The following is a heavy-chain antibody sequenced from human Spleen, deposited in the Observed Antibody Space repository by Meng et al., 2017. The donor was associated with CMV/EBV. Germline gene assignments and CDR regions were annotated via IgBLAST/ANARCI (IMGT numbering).Heavy chain of an antibody. V-gene: IGHV3-48*04. D-gene: IGHD4/OR15-4a*01. CDR1: GFTFSNYN. J-gene: IGHJ4*02. CDR2: ISTTSTII. Sequence: GGSLRLSCAASGFTFSNYNMNWVRQTPGKGLEWLSYISTTSTIIYYADSVKGRFTISRDNAKNSLYLQMNSLRADDTAVYYCARGASYGADWHWGQGTLVTVSS. CDR3: ARGASYGADWH.